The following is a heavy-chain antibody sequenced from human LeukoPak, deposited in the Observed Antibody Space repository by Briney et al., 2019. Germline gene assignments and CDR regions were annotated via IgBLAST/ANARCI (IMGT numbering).Heavy chain of an antibody. CDR2: IIPIFGTA. CDR1: GGTFSSYA. J-gene: IGHJ6*03. D-gene: IGHD6-13*01. V-gene: IGHV1-69*13. Sequence: SVKVSCKASGGTFSSYAISWVRQAPGQGLEWMGGIIPIFGTANYAQKFQGRVTITADESTSTAYMELSSLRSEDTAVYYCSTPGSSWSLRSDYYYYYMDVWGKGTTVTISS. CDR3: STPGSSWSLRSDYYYYYMDV.